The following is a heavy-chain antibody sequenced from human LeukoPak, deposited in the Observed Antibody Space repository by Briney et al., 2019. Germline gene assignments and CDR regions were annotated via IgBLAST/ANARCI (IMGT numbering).Heavy chain of an antibody. Sequence: ASVKVSCKASGYTFTSYDINWVRQATGQGLEWMGWMNPNSGNTGYAQKFQGRVTMTRNTSISTAYMELSSLRSEDTAVYYCARAPMVRGVIIRGVRGWFDPWGQGTLVTVSS. CDR1: GYTFTSYD. CDR2: MNPNSGNT. J-gene: IGHJ5*02. D-gene: IGHD3-10*01. V-gene: IGHV1-8*01. CDR3: ARAPMVRGVIIRGVRGWFDP.